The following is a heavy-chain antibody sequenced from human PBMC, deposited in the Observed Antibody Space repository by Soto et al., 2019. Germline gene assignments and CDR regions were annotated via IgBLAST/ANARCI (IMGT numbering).Heavy chain of an antibody. CDR1: GYTFTSYG. CDR2: ISAYNGNT. D-gene: IGHD3-9*01. V-gene: IGHV1-18*01. CDR3: AREYFDWLSALPHYGMDV. J-gene: IGHJ6*02. Sequence: QVQLVQSGAEVKKPGASVKVSCKASGYTFTSYGISWVRQAPGQGLEWMGWISAYNGNTNYAQKLQGRVTMTTDTXTXTXXMELRSLRSDDTAVYYCAREYFDWLSALPHYGMDVWGQGTTVTVSS.